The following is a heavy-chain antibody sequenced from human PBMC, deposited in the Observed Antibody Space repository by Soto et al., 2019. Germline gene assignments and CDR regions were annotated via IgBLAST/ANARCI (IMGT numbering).Heavy chain of an antibody. CDR2: VTEDGSGT. V-gene: IGHV3-74*01. D-gene: IGHD2-8*01. CDR3: VRGTNGWRGMDY. J-gene: IGHJ4*02. Sequence: LRLSCATSGFTFSSYPIHWVRQAPGKGPVWVSRVTEDGSGTTYADSVKGRFTVTRDNAKNTMYLQMSGLGAEDTAVYHCVRGTNGWRGMDYWGQGTLVTVSS. CDR1: GFTFSSYP.